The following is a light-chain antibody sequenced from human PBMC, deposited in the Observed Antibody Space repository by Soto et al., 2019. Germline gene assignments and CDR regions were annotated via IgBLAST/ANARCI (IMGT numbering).Light chain of an antibody. J-gene: IGKJ1*01. V-gene: IGKV3-20*01. Sequence: EIVLTQSPGTLSLSAGERATLSCRASQSINNNYLAWYQQKPGQAPTVLLYGASSRAPGIPDRFSGSGSGTDFPLTISRLEPEDFAVYYCQPYDASPTFGQGTKGEIK. CDR1: QSINNNY. CDR3: QPYDASPT. CDR2: GAS.